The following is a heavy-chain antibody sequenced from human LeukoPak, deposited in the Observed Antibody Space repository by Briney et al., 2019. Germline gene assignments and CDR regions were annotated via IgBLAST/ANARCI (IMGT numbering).Heavy chain of an antibody. CDR1: GGTFSSYA. V-gene: IGHV1-69*05. CDR2: IIPIFGTA. CDR3: AGDRSGPPSISGAGGWFDP. Sequence: GASVKVSCKASGGTFSSYAISWVRQAPGQGLEWMGGIIPIFGTANYAQKFQGRVTITTDESTSTAYMELSSLRSEDTAVYYCAGDRSGPPSISGAGGWFDPWGQGTLDTVSS. J-gene: IGHJ5*02. D-gene: IGHD1-14*01.